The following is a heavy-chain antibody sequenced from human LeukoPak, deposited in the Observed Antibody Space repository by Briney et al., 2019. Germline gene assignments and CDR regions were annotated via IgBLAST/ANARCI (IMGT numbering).Heavy chain of an antibody. CDR2: IRYDGSNK. CDR3: ATPRSTAMVIGY. D-gene: IGHD5-18*01. Sequence: GGSLRLSCAASGFTFSSYSMNWVRQAPGKGLEWVAFIRYDGSNKYYADSVKGRFTISRDNSKNTLYLQMNSLRAEDTAVYYCATPRSTAMVIGYWGQGTLVTVSS. CDR1: GFTFSSYS. J-gene: IGHJ4*02. V-gene: IGHV3-30*02.